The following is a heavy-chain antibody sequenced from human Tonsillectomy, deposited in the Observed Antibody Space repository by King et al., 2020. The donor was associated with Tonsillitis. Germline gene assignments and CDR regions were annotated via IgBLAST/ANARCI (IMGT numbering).Heavy chain of an antibody. CDR2: IWYDGRDQ. V-gene: IGHV3-33*08. CDR3: ARDGHFWVVNNYYYYMDV. Sequence: VQLVESGGGVVQPGRSLSLSCRASGFTFSSFGMHWVRQAPGKGLEWVAFIWYDGRDQYFADSVKGRFTVSRDDSKNTLNLQMNSLRAEDTAVYYCARDGHFWVVNNYYYYMDVWGKGTTVTVSS. D-gene: IGHD3-3*02. J-gene: IGHJ6*03. CDR1: GFTFSSFG.